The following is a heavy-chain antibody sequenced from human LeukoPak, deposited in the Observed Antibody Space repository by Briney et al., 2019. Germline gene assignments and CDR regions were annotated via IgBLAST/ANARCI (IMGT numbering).Heavy chain of an antibody. CDR2: INHSGST. D-gene: IGHD3-10*01. CDR1: GGSFSGYY. Sequence: SETLSLTCAVYGGSFSGYYWSWIRQPPGEGLEWIGEINHSGSTSYNPSLKSRVTISVDTSKNQFSLKLSSVTAADTAVYYCARYRSGEKNYYGSGDEKYFDYWGQGTLVTVSS. J-gene: IGHJ4*02. CDR3: ARYRSGEKNYYGSGDEKYFDY. V-gene: IGHV4-34*01.